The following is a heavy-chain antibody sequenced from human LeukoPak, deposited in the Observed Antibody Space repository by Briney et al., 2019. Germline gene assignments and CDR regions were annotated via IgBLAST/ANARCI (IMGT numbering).Heavy chain of an antibody. Sequence: GASVKVSCKASGFTFTSYDINWVRQATGQGLEWMGWMNPNSGNTGYAQKFQGRVTMTRDTSISTAYMELSSLTSEDTAVYYCARGIQWLLRPDYWGQGTLVTVSS. CDR3: ARGIQWLLRPDY. CDR1: GFTFTSYD. D-gene: IGHD6-19*01. V-gene: IGHV1-8*01. J-gene: IGHJ4*02. CDR2: MNPNSGNT.